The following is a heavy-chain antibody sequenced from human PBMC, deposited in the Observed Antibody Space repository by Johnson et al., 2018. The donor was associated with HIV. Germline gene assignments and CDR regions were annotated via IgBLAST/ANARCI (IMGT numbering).Heavy chain of an antibody. J-gene: IGHJ3*02. Sequence: VQLVESGGGLVRPGGSLSLSCAASGFTFSDSYMNWIRQAPGKGLEWVSYISGSDGAIWYADSVKGRFTVSRDNATNSFYLQMKSLRAEDTAVYYCARSVNAGRPFDIWGQGTLVTVSS. CDR2: ISGSDGAI. V-gene: IGHV3-11*04. CDR1: GFTFSDSY. CDR3: ARSVNAGRPFDI. D-gene: IGHD2-8*01.